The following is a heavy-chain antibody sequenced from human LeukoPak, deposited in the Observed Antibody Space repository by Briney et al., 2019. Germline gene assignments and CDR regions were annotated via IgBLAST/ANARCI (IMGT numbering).Heavy chain of an antibody. Sequence: PSETLSLTCAVSGGSISSSNWWSWVRQPPGKGLGWIGEVYHSGSTNYNPSLKSRVTLSVDKSKNQFSLKLTSVTAADTAVYYCAGDRGRYFDLWGRGTLVTVSS. CDR3: AGDRGRYFDL. CDR2: VYHSGST. J-gene: IGHJ2*01. V-gene: IGHV4-4*02. CDR1: GGSISSSNW.